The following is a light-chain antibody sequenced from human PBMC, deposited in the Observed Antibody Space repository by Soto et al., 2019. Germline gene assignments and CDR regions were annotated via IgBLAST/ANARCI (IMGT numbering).Light chain of an antibody. CDR2: GAS. CDR3: LQYGSSPHT. CDR1: QSVSSNY. Sequence: EIVMTQSPATLSVYPGQRAPLPYSASQSVSSNYLAWFQQKPGQAPRLLISGASNRASDIPDRFSGSGSWTDCTLTISRLEPEDVAVYYCLQYGSSPHTFAQGTRLEIK. J-gene: IGKJ5*01. V-gene: IGKV3-20*01.